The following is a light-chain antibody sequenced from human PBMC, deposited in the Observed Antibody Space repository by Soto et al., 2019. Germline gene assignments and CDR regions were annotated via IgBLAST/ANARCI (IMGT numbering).Light chain of an antibody. CDR3: ATWDDSRNALV. Sequence: QSVLTQSPSVSAAPRLTVTISCSGSSSNIGTYAVTWYQHLPGKAPKLLIYYDDVRPSGVSDRFSASKSGPSASLAIRGLQSGDEGDYYCATWDDSRNALVFGGGTKVTVL. V-gene: IGLV1-36*01. J-gene: IGLJ2*01. CDR1: SSNIGTYA. CDR2: YDD.